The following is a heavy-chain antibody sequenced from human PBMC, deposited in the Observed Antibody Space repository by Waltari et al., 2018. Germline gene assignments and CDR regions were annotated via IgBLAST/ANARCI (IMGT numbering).Heavy chain of an antibody. Sequence: QGQLVQSGPEVKKPGASVKISCRASGHMSSLKNVQWTRQAPGQGLEWMGWINTDNGKTSYVHNLQGRVTLTTETSTNVSYMELRRLTSDDTALYYCATDRGANWGQGTLVTVSS. CDR1: GHMSSLKN. D-gene: IGHD3-10*01. J-gene: IGHJ1*01. V-gene: IGHV1-18*01. CDR2: INTDNGKT. CDR3: ATDRGAN.